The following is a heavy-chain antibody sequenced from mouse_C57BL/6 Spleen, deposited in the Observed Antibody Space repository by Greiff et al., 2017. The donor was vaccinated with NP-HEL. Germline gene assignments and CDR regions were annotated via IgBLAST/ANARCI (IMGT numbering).Heavy chain of an antibody. CDR3: AIGLANWDGDY. V-gene: IGHV1-74*01. Sequence: QVQLQQPGAELVKPGASVKVSCKASGYTFTSYWMHWVKQRPGQGLEWIGRIHPSDSDTNYNQKFKGKATLTVDKSSSTAYMQLSSLTSEDPAVYYCAIGLANWDGDYWGQGTTLTVSS. J-gene: IGHJ2*01. CDR1: GYTFTSYW. CDR2: IHPSDSDT. D-gene: IGHD4-1*01.